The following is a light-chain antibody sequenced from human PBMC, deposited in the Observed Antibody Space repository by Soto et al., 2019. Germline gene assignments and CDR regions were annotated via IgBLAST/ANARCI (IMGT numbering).Light chain of an antibody. CDR2: DAS. J-gene: IGKJ3*01. Sequence: EFVLTQSPATLSLSPGERATLSCRASQGISNYLAWYQQKPGQAPRLLIYDASNRATGIPARLSGSGSGTDFTLTISSLEPEDSAVYYCQQRINWPPTFGPGTKVDIK. CDR1: QGISNY. CDR3: QQRINWPPT. V-gene: IGKV3-11*01.